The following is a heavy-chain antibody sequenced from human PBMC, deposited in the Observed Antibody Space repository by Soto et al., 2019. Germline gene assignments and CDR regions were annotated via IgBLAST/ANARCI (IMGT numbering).Heavy chain of an antibody. D-gene: IGHD3-10*01. CDR1: GGSISSYY. CDR3: ARDLGLYYYGSGSYNGMDV. CDR2: ICYSGST. Sequence: SETLSLTCTVSGGSISSYYWSWIRQPPGKGLEWIGYICYSGSTNYNPSLKSRVTISVDTSKNQFSLKLSSVTAADTAVYYCARDLGLYYYGSGSYNGMDVWGQGTTVT. J-gene: IGHJ6*02. V-gene: IGHV4-59*01.